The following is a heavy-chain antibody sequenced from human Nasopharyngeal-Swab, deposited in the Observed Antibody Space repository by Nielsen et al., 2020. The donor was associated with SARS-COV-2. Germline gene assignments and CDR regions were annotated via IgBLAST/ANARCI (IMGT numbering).Heavy chain of an antibody. CDR1: GGSISSSSYY. Sequence: SETLSLTCTVSGGSISSSSYYWGWIRQPPGKGLEWIGSIYYSGSTYYNPSLKSRVTISVDTSKNQFSLKLSSVTAADTAVYYCAREGEIAAAGSAWSSSFDYWGQGTLVTVSS. J-gene: IGHJ4*02. CDR3: AREGEIAAAGSAWSSSFDY. CDR2: IYYSGST. V-gene: IGHV4-39*02. D-gene: IGHD6-13*01.